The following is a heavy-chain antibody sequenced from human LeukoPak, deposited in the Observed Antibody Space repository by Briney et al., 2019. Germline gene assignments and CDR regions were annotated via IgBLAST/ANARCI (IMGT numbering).Heavy chain of an antibody. J-gene: IGHJ4*02. Sequence: GGSLRLSCAASGFTFSSYSMNWVRQAPGKGLEWVSSISSSSSYIYYADSVKGRFTISRDNAKNSLYLQMNSLRAEDTAVYYCARDSIFRRGHMTTVTSFDYWGQGTLVTVSS. CDR1: GFTFSSYS. CDR2: ISSSSSYI. CDR3: ARDSIFRRGHMTTVTSFDY. D-gene: IGHD4-17*01. V-gene: IGHV3-21*04.